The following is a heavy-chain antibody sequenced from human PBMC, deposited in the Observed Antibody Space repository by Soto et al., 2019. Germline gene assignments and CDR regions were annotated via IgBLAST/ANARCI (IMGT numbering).Heavy chain of an antibody. D-gene: IGHD2-21*02. J-gene: IGHJ6*02. CDR3: ARDLWGYCGADCYPLDV. Sequence: PETLSLTCTGSGGSISSYYWSWIRQPPGKGLEWIGYMYNTGSTIYNPSLKSRVTISVDTSKNQFSLKLNSVTAADTAVYYCARDLWGYCGADCYPLDVWGQGTTVTVS. CDR1: GGSISSYY. CDR2: MYNTGST. V-gene: IGHV4-59*01.